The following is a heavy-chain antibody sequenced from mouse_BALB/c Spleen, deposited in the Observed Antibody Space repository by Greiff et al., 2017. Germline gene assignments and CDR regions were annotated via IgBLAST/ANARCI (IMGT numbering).Heavy chain of an antibody. V-gene: IGHV1S81*02. Sequence: QVQLQQSGAELVKPGASVKLSCKASGYTFTSYYMYWVKQRPGQGLEWIGGINPSNGGTNFNEKFKSKATLTVDKSSSTAYMQLSSLTSEDSAVYYCTRWDYGYSAYWGQGTLVTVSA. D-gene: IGHD2-2*01. CDR1: GYTFTSYY. CDR2: INPSNGGT. CDR3: TRWDYGYSAY. J-gene: IGHJ3*01.